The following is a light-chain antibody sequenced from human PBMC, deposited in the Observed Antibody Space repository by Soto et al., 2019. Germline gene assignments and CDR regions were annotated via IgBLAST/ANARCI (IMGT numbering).Light chain of an antibody. Sequence: EIVLTQSPATLSLSPGERATLSCRASQSVGSYLAWYQQKPGQAPRLLIYGASNRAPGIPARFSGSGSGTDFTLTISSLEPEDFATYYCQQYNSYSWTFGQGTKVEIK. J-gene: IGKJ1*01. CDR1: QSVGSY. V-gene: IGKV3-11*01. CDR3: QQYNSYSWT. CDR2: GAS.